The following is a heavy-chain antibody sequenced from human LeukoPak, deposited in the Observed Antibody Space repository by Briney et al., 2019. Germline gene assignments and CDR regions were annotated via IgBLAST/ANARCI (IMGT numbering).Heavy chain of an antibody. V-gene: IGHV1-3*01. Sequence: ASVKVSCKASGYTFASYAMHWVRQAPGQRLEWMGWINAGNGNTKYSQKFQGRVTITRDTSASTAYMELSSLRSEDTAVYYCARVAVTDNNWFDPWGQGTLVTVSS. CDR2: INAGNGNT. CDR1: GYTFASYA. D-gene: IGHD4-17*01. CDR3: ARVAVTDNNWFDP. J-gene: IGHJ5*02.